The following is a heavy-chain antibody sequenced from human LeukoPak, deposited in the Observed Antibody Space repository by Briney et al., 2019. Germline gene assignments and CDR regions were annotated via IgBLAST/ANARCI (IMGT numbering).Heavy chain of an antibody. CDR2: ISYDGGNK. CDR3: AGSDTTGFSPREWDYWYFDL. Sequence: GGSLRLSCAASGFTFNTYALHWVRQAPGKGLEWVALISYDGGNKDSADSVKGRFTISRDNSKNSLYLQMNSLRAEDTAVYYCAGSDTTGFSPREWDYWYFDLWGRGTLVTVSS. J-gene: IGHJ2*01. CDR1: GFTFNTYA. D-gene: IGHD1-1*01. V-gene: IGHV3-30*04.